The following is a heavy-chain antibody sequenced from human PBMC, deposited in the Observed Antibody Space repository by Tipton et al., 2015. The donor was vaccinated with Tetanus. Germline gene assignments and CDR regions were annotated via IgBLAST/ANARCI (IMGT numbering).Heavy chain of an antibody. J-gene: IGHJ4*02. CDR1: GFTFSSYE. CDR3: ARGLGDYYGDYGFPTPTPPLSDY. V-gene: IGHV3-48*03. D-gene: IGHD4-17*01. Sequence: SLRLSCAASGFTFSSYEMNWVRQAPGKGLEWVSYISSSGSTIYYADSVKGRFTISRDNAKNSLYLQMNSLRAEDTAVYYCARGLGDYYGDYGFPTPTPPLSDYWGQGTLVTVSS. CDR2: ISSSGSTI.